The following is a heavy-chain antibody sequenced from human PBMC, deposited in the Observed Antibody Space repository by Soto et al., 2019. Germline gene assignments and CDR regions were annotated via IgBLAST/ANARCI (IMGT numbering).Heavy chain of an antibody. Sequence: EVQLVESGGGLVQPGGSLRLSCAASGFTFSSYWMSWVRQAPGKGLEWVANMKQDGSEKYYVDSVKGRFTISRDNAKNSLYLQMNSLRAEDTAVYYCAREPRGIAVAGYYYYYGMDVW. J-gene: IGHJ6*01. CDR2: MKQDGSEK. D-gene: IGHD6-19*01. CDR3: AREPRGIAVAGYYYYYGMDV. V-gene: IGHV3-7*03. CDR1: GFTFSSYW.